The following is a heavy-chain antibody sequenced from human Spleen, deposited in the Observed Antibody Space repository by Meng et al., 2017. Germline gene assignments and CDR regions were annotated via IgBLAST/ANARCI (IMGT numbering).Heavy chain of an antibody. J-gene: IGHJ5*02. V-gene: IGHV1-18*01. CDR2: ISGYNGNT. D-gene: IGHD6-6*01. Sequence: ASVKVSCKASGYTFTSYGINWVRQAPGQGLEWMGWISGYNGNTNYAQKFQGRVTMTTGTSTSTAYMELRSLRSDDTAMYYCARGSSLPLEDPNWFDPWGQGTLVTVSS. CDR3: ARGSSLPLEDPNWFDP. CDR1: GYTFTSYG.